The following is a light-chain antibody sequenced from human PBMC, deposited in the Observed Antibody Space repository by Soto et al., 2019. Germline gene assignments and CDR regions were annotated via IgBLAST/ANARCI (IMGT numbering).Light chain of an antibody. Sequence: DIQMTQSPSSLSASVGDRVTITCRASQSISNYLNWYQQKPGKAPKLLIYAASSLQSGVPSKFSASGSGTDFTLTISSLQPEDFAAYYCQQSHSSPWTFGQGTKVEIK. CDR1: QSISNY. V-gene: IGKV1-39*01. J-gene: IGKJ1*01. CDR3: QQSHSSPWT. CDR2: AAS.